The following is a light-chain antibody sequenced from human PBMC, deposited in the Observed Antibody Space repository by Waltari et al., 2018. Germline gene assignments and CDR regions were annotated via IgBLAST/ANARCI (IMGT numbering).Light chain of an antibody. CDR3: SSYTGRSISVV. J-gene: IGLJ2*01. V-gene: IGLV2-14*03. CDR2: DVT. CDR1: RSNVGGYNS. Sequence: QSALTQPASVSGSPGQSITISRTGTRSNVGGYNSVHWYQQPPGKAPNLMIYDVTSRPSGVSPRFSGSKSDNTASLTISGLQAEDEADYYCSSYTGRSISVVFGGGTKLTVL.